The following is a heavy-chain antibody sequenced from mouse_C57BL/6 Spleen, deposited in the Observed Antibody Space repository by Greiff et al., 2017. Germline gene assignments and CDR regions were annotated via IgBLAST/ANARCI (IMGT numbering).Heavy chain of an antibody. Sequence: VQLVESGPGLVAPSQSLSITCTVSGFSLTSYGVDWVRQPPGKGLEWLGVIWGGGSTNYNSAVMSRLSISKDNSKSQVFLKMHSLQTEDPAMYYCSKQGKYGSSYGWDFDVWGTGTTVTVSS. CDR2: IWGGGST. V-gene: IGHV2-9*01. D-gene: IGHD1-1*01. J-gene: IGHJ1*03. CDR3: SKQGKYGSSYGWDFDV. CDR1: GFSLTSYG.